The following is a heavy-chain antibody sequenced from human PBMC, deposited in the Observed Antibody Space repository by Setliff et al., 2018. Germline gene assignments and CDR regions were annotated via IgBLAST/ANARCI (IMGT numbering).Heavy chain of an antibody. D-gene: IGHD1-26*01. Sequence: GGSLRLSCAASGFSFGGHDMHWVRQAPGKGLEWVAFIRYDGTTESYADSVKGRFTISRDNSKNTLYLQMNSLRAEDTAVYYCAKELEATTYYYYYYGMDVWGQGTTVTVSS. CDR1: GFSFGGHD. J-gene: IGHJ6*02. CDR3: AKELEATTYYYYYYGMDV. CDR2: IRYDGTTE. V-gene: IGHV3-30*02.